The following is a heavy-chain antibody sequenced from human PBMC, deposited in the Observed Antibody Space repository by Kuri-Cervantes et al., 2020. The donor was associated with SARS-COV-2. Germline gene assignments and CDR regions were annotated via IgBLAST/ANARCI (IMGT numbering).Heavy chain of an antibody. CDR1: GFTFSSYE. V-gene: IGHV3-48*03. J-gene: IGHJ6*03. D-gene: IGHD3-3*01. CDR2: ISSSGSTI. Sequence: GESLKISCAASGFTFSSYEMNWVRQAPGKGLEWVSYISSSGSTIYYADSVKGRFTISRDNAKNSLYLQMNSLRAEDTAVYYCARDPRFLEWFGDYYYYYYMDVWGKGTTVTVSS. CDR3: ARDPRFLEWFGDYYYYYYMDV.